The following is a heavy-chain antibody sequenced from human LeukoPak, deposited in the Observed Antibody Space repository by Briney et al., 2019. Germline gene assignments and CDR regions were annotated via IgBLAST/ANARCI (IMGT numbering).Heavy chain of an antibody. Sequence: GGSLRLSCAASGFIFSSYSMNWVRHAPGKGLEWVSSISSTSTYIHYADSLKGRFTISRDNARNSLCLQINSLRVEDTAVYYCARVQRGEMATFDYWGQGTLVTVSS. CDR1: GFIFSSYS. V-gene: IGHV3-21*01. D-gene: IGHD5-24*01. J-gene: IGHJ4*02. CDR3: ARVQRGEMATFDY. CDR2: ISSTSTYI.